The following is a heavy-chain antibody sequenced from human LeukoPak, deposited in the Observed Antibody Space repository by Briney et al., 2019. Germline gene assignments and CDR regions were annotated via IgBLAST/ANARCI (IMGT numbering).Heavy chain of an antibody. CDR3: AKDTLGFGDLGAFDI. J-gene: IGHJ3*02. Sequence: PGGSLRLSCEASGFTFSSYAMSWVRQAPGKGLEWVSAISGSGGSTYYADSVKGRFTISRDNSRNTLYLQMNSLRAEDTAVYYCAKDTLGFGDLGAFDIWGQGTMVTVSS. CDR2: ISGSGGST. CDR1: GFTFSSYA. V-gene: IGHV3-23*01. D-gene: IGHD3-10*01.